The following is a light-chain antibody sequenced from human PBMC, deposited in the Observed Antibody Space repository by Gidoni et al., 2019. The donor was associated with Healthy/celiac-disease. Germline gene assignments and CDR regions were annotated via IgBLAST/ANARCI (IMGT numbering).Light chain of an antibody. J-gene: IGLJ3*02. Sequence: QSALTQPPSPSGSPGQSVPLSCTGPSSDVGGYNYVSWYQQHPGKAPKLMIYEVSKRPSGVPERFSGAKSGNTASLTVSGLQAEDEADYYCSSYAGSNNFGVFGGGTKLTVL. CDR3: SSYAGSNNFGV. CDR2: EVS. CDR1: SSDVGGYNY. V-gene: IGLV2-8*01.